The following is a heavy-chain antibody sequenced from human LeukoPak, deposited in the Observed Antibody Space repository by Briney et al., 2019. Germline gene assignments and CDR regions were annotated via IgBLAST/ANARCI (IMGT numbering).Heavy chain of an antibody. CDR1: GGSFSGYY. V-gene: IGHV4-34*01. Sequence: SETLSLTCAVYGGSFSGYYWSWIRQPPGKGLEWIGEINHSGSTNYNPSLKSRVTISVDTSKNQFSLKLSSVTAADTAVYYCARGTHDCSGGSCYWYFDYWGQGTLVTVSS. CDR3: ARGTHDCSGGSCYWYFDY. CDR2: INHSGST. J-gene: IGHJ4*02. D-gene: IGHD2-15*01.